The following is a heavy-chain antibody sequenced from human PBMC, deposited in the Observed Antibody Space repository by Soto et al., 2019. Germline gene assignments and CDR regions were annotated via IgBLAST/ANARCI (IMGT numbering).Heavy chain of an antibody. V-gene: IGHV3-23*01. CDR1: GFTFSSCA. Sequence: GGSLRLSCAASGFTFSSCAMSWVRQAPGKGLEWVSAISGSCGSTYYADSVKGRFTISRDNSKNTLYLQMNSLRAEDTAVYYCANLHEGTGVPYRGAFDIWGQGTMVTVSS. J-gene: IGHJ3*02. CDR3: ANLHEGTGVPYRGAFDI. D-gene: IGHD7-27*01. CDR2: ISGSCGST.